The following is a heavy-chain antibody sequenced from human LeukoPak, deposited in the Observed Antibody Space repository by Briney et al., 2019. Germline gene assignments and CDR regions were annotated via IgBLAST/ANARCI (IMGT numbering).Heavy chain of an antibody. J-gene: IGHJ5*02. D-gene: IGHD3-22*01. CDR1: GYSISSGYY. V-gene: IGHV4-38-2*01. CDR3: ARSSGYQLYNWFDP. CDR2: IYHSGST. Sequence: SETLSLTCAVSGYSISSGYYWGWIRQPPGKGLEWIGSIYHSGSTYYNPSLKSRVTISVDTSKNQFSLKLSSVTAADTAVYYCARSSGYQLYNWFDPWGQGTLVTVSS.